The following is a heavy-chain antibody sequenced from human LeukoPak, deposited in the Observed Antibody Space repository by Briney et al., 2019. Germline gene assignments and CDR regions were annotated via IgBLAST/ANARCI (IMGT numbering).Heavy chain of an antibody. CDR3: AEEATGGSGSYYKAYYFDY. D-gene: IGHD3-10*01. CDR1: GFTFSSYA. J-gene: IGHJ4*02. V-gene: IGHV3-23*01. Sequence: PGGSLRLSCAASGFTFSSYAMSWVRQAPGKGLEWVSAISGSGGSTYYADSVKGRFTISRDNSKNTLYLQMNSLRAEDTAVYYCAEEATGGSGSYYKAYYFDYWGQGTLVTVSS. CDR2: ISGSGGST.